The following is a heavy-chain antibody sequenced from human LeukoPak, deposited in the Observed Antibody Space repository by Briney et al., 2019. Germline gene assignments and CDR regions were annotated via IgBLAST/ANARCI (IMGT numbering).Heavy chain of an antibody. Sequence: SETLSLTCAVYGGSFSGYYWSWIRQPPGKGLEWIGEINHSGSTNYNPSLKSRVTISVDTSKNQFSLKLSSVTAADTAVYYCAVEGYYVSGSYLDVWGQGTTVSVS. CDR3: AVEGYYVSGSYLDV. CDR2: INHSGST. CDR1: GGSFSGYY. V-gene: IGHV4-34*01. J-gene: IGHJ6*02. D-gene: IGHD3-10*01.